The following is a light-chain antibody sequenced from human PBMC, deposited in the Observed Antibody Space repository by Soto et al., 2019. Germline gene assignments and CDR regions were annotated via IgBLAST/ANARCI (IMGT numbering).Light chain of an antibody. V-gene: IGKV3-15*01. Sequence: EIVMTQSPAALSVSRVEGSTVCFRASQSVSSHLAWYQHKPGQAPRLLFYDASTRATGIPARFSGSGSGTEFTLTISSLQSEDFAVYYCQHYHGWPITFGQGTRLEIK. CDR1: QSVSSH. J-gene: IGKJ5*01. CDR3: QHYHGWPIT. CDR2: DAS.